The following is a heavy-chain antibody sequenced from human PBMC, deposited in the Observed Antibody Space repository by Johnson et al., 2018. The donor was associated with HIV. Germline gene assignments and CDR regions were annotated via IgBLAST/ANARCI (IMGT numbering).Heavy chain of an antibody. J-gene: IGHJ3*02. D-gene: IGHD3-22*01. CDR1: GFTFSSYA. CDR2: VYSGGHT. CDR3: ARVRTTMILGFDI. Sequence: VKLVESGGGLVQPGGSLRLSCAASGFTFSSYAMSWVRQAPGKGLEWVSIVYSGGHTYYADSVKGRFTISRDNSKDTLYLQMNSLRDEDTAVYYCARVRTTMILGFDIWGQGTMVTVSS. V-gene: IGHV3-66*01.